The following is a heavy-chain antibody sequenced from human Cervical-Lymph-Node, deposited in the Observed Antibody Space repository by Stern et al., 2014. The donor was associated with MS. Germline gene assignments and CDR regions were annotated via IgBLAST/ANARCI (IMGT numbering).Heavy chain of an antibody. V-gene: IGHV4-30-4*08. CDR3: ARVESGSYFGLLDS. J-gene: IGHJ4*02. CDR2: IYYTGKT. Sequence: VQLVESGPGLVKPSQTLSLTCTVSAGSISTSDYYWSWIRQLPGKGLEWIGYIYYTGKTYYNPYLKSRLSLSIDTSEKQFSLKLRSVTAADTAVYYCARVESGSYFGLLDSWGQGTLVTVSS. CDR1: AGSISTSDYY. D-gene: IGHD1-26*01.